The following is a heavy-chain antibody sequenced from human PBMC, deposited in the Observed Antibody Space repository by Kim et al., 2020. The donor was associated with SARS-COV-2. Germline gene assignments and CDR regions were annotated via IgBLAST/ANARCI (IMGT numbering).Heavy chain of an antibody. CDR2: IYYSGST. J-gene: IGHJ6*02. D-gene: IGHD4-17*01. CDR3: ARERRYGDSNYYGMDV. CDR1: GGSVSSGSYY. V-gene: IGHV4-61*01. Sequence: SETLSLTCTVSGGSVSSGSYYWSWIRQPPGKGLEWIGYIYYSGSTNYNPSLKSRVTISVDTSKNQFSLKLSSVTAADTAVYYCARERRYGDSNYYGMDVWGQGTTVTVSS.